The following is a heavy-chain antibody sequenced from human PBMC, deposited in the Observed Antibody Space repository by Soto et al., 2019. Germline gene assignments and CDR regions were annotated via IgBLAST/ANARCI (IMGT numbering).Heavy chain of an antibody. V-gene: IGHV3-30*04. CDR1: GFIFRNYA. CDR3: ASDSWGFDC. J-gene: IGHJ4*02. D-gene: IGHD2-15*01. CDR2: ISYDGRNV. Sequence: QVELVESGGGVVQPGTSLRLSCAASGFIFRNYAMHWVRQAPGKGLEWVADISYDGRNVHYPDSVKGRFTISRDNSKNTLFLQMNNLRPEDTGVYHCASDSWGFDCWGQGTLATASS.